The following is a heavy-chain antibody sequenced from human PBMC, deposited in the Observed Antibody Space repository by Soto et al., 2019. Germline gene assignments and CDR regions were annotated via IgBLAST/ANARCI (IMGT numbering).Heavy chain of an antibody. V-gene: IGHV4-4*07. D-gene: IGHD2-2*01. J-gene: IGHJ6*02. CDR1: GGSISSYY. CDR3: ARDPGIVVVPAAEYYYYGMDV. CDR2: IYTSGST. Sequence: PSETLSLICTVSGGSISSYYWSWIRQPAGKGLEWIGRIYTSGSTNYNPSLKSRVTMSVDTSKNQFSLKLSSVTAADTAVYYCARDPGIVVVPAAEYYYYGMDVWGQGTTVTVSS.